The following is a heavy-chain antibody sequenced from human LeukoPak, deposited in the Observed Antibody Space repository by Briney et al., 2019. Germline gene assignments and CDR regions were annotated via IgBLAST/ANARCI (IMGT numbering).Heavy chain of an antibody. V-gene: IGHV3-23*01. D-gene: IGHD3-10*01. CDR1: GFTFTGYT. Sequence: GGSLRLSCAASGFTFTGYTINWVRQAPGKGLEWVSAISGSGGSTYYADSVKGRFTISRDNSKNTLYLQMNSLRAEDTAVYYCAKGLWFGESYFDYWGQGTLVTVSS. J-gene: IGHJ4*02. CDR3: AKGLWFGESYFDY. CDR2: ISGSGGST.